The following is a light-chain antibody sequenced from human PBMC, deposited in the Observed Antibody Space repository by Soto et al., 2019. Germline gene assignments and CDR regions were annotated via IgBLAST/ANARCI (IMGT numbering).Light chain of an antibody. CDR3: QQYNSYSPYT. V-gene: IGKV1-5*03. J-gene: IGKJ2*01. CDR2: KAS. CDR1: QSISSW. Sequence: DIQMTQSPSTLSASVGDRVTITCRASQSISSWLAWYQQKPGKAPKLLIYKASSLQSGVPSRFSGSGSGTEFTLTISSLQPHDFATHYCQQYNSYSPYTFGQGTKLEIK.